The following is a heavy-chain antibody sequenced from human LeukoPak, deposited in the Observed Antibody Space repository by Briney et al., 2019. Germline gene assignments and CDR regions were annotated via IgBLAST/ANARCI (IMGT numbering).Heavy chain of an antibody. D-gene: IGHD2-2*01. Sequence: ASVTVSCKASGYTFTSYDINWVRQAPGQGLEWMGCMNPNSGNTGYAQKFQRRVTFTRNTSISTAYMELSSLTSDDTAVYYCARVLWVPGARAQSYYYMDVWGKGTTVTVSS. V-gene: IGHV1-8*03. CDR1: GYTFTSYD. CDR2: MNPNSGNT. J-gene: IGHJ6*03. CDR3: ARVLWVPGARAQSYYYMDV.